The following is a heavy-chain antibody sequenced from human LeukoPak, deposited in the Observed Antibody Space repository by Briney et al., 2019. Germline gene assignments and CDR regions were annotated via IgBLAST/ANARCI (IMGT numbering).Heavy chain of an antibody. D-gene: IGHD3-22*01. CDR1: GFTFSSYA. CDR3: AREDDSSGYHTLPDAFDI. J-gene: IGHJ3*02. CDR2: ISYDGSNK. Sequence: GGSLRLSCAASGFTFSSYAMHGVRQAPGKGLEWVAVISYDGSNKYYADSVKGRFTISRDNAKNTLYLQMNSLRAEDTAVYYCAREDDSSGYHTLPDAFDIWGQGTMVTVSS. V-gene: IGHV3-30-3*01.